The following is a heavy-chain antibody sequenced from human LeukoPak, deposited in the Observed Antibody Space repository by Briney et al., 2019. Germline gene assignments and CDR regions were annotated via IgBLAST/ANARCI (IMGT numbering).Heavy chain of an antibody. J-gene: IGHJ6*03. Sequence: PGGSLRLSCATSGFSFSSYAMSWVRQAPGKGLEWVSAMSSSDDGRYYAASVRGRFTISRDTSRSTLYLQMNSLRAEDAAVYYCARDPFYMDVWGKGTTVTISS. CDR1: GFSFSSYA. V-gene: IGHV3-23*01. CDR3: ARDPFYMDV. CDR2: MSSSDDGR.